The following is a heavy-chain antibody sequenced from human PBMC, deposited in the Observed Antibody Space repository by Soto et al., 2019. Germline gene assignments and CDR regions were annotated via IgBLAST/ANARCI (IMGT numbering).Heavy chain of an antibody. Sequence: SETLSLTCTVSGGSISSGGYYWSWIRQHPGKGLEWIGYIYYSGSTYYNPSLKSRVTISVDTSKNQFSLKLSSVTAADTAVYYCARVPPATLDYYYYYGMDVWGQGTTVTVSS. CDR3: ARVPPATLDYYYYYGMDV. CDR2: IYYSGST. CDR1: GGSISSGGYY. J-gene: IGHJ6*02. V-gene: IGHV4-31*03. D-gene: IGHD5-12*01.